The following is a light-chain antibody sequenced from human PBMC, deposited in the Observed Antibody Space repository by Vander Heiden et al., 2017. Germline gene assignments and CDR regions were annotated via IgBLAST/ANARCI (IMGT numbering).Light chain of an antibody. CDR2: EVS. J-gene: IGLJ3*02. CDR3: CSYAGSSTLA. Sequence: QSALTQPASVSGSPGQSITISCTGTSSDVVSYNLVSWYQQHPGKAPKLMIYEVSKRPSVVSNRFSGSKSGNTASLTISGLQAEDDADYYCCSYAGSSTLAFGGGTKLTVL. CDR1: SSDVVSYNL. V-gene: IGLV2-23*02.